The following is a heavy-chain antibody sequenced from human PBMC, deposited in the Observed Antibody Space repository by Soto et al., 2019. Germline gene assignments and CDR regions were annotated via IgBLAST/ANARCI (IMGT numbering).Heavy chain of an antibody. D-gene: IGHD6-6*01. V-gene: IGHV1-18*01. CDR1: GYTFITYG. Sequence: ASVKVSCKASGYTFITYGISWVRQAPGQGLEWMGWTSSYNGNTNYAQKLQGRVTMTTDTSTTTAYMELRSPRSDDTAVYYCARDRPTSSIRARDYYYAMDVWGQGTTVTVSS. CDR2: TSSYNGNT. J-gene: IGHJ6*02. CDR3: ARDRPTSSIRARDYYYAMDV.